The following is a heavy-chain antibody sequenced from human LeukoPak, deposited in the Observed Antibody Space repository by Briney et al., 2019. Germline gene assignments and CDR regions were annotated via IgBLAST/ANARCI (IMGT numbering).Heavy chain of an antibody. CDR1: GFTFSSYW. Sequence: PGGSLRLSCAASGFTFSSYWMNWARQAPGKGLEWVASINHNGNVNYYVDSVKGRFTISRDNAKNSLYLQMSNLRAEDTAVYYCARVSRVITNWFDPWGQGTLVTVSS. CDR3: ARVSRVITNWFDP. V-gene: IGHV3-7*03. D-gene: IGHD2/OR15-2a*01. CDR2: INHNGNVN. J-gene: IGHJ5*02.